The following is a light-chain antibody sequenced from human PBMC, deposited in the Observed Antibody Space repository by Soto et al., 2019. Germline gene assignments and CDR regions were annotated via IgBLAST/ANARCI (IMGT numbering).Light chain of an antibody. Sequence: EIVVTQSPGTLSLSPGERATLSCRASRTVSDTYLAWYQQNPGQARSLLIYGASTRATAIPDRISGSGSGTDFTLTISRVEPEHLADYYCQQGTNSPQTFGHGTKVDIK. CDR1: RTVSDTY. CDR3: QQGTNSPQT. CDR2: GAS. V-gene: IGKV3-20*01. J-gene: IGKJ1*01.